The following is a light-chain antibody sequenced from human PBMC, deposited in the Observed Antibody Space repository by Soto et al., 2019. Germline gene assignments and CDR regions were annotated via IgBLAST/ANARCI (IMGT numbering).Light chain of an antibody. J-gene: IGKJ5*01. CDR1: QDVGKW. CDR3: QQANSFPIT. CDR2: GAS. Sequence: DIQMTQFPPSVSASVRDRVTITCRASQDVGKWLAWYQQKPGKAPTLLIHGASSLQSGVPPRYSGSGYGTDFTLTISSLQPEDFATYYCQQANSFPITLGQGTRLEIK. V-gene: IGKV1-12*01.